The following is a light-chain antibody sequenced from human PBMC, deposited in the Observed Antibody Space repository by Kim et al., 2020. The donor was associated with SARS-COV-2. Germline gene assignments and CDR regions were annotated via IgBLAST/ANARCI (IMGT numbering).Light chain of an antibody. CDR2: QDS. CDR1: KVGDKY. V-gene: IGLV3-1*01. J-gene: IGLJ2*01. Sequence: SVSPGQTASITCSGDKVGDKYACWYQQKPGQSPVLVIYQDSKRTSGIPERFSGSNSGNTATLTISGTQAMDEADYYCQAWDSSTVVFGGGTQLTVL. CDR3: QAWDSSTVV.